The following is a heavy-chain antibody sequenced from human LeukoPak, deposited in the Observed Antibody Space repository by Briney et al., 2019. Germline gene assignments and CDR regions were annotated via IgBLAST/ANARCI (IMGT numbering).Heavy chain of an antibody. V-gene: IGHV3-11*01. CDR3: ATDVGQLWSPDN. J-gene: IGHJ4*02. CDR2: ISGSGNTI. Sequence: GGSLRLSCAASGFTFSDYYMSWIRQAPGKGLEWVSYISGSGNTIFYADSVKGRFTISRDNAKNSVYLHMNRLRADDTAVYYCATDVGQLWSPDNWGQGTLVTVSS. CDR1: GFTFSDYY. D-gene: IGHD5-18*01.